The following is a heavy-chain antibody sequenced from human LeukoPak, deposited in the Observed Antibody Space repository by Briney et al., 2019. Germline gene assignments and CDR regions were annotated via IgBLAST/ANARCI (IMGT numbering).Heavy chain of an antibody. D-gene: IGHD3-3*01. J-gene: IGHJ3*02. CDR1: GFTFSDYY. V-gene: IGHV3-11*06. CDR2: ISSSSSYI. CDR3: ARDQESGDAFDI. Sequence: GGSLRLSCAASGFTFSDYYMSWIRQAPGKGLEWVSSISSSSSYIYYADSVKGRFTISRDNAKNSLYLQMNSLRAEDTAVYYCARDQESGDAFDIWGQGTMVTVSS.